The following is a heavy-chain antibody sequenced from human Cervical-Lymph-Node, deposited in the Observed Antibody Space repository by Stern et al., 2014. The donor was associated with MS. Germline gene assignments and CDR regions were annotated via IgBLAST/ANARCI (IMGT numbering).Heavy chain of an antibody. CDR2: IYYRGNA. CDR1: GASLSGGNYY. Sequence: VQLEESGPGLVKPSQTLSLTCNVSGASLSGGNYYWSWIRQPPGQGLEWIGYIYYRGNAYYNPSLKSRVTLSVDPSTNQCSLMLTSVTAADTAVYFCARRRQTWDFDSWGQGALVTVSS. CDR3: ARRRQTWDFDS. V-gene: IGHV4-31*03. D-gene: IGHD7-27*01. J-gene: IGHJ4*02.